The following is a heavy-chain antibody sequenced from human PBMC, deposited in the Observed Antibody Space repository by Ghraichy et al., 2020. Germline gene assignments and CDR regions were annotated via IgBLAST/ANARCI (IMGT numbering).Heavy chain of an antibody. CDR1: GDSIFNYD. V-gene: IGHV4-4*07. CDR3: ASHRPFDVGSTSPGFNH. Sequence: SETLSLTCTVSGDSIFNYDWSWIRQPPGKGLEWIAYTGGTTNYHPSLKSRVIISLDTSKNQISLKLTSVTAADTAVYYCASHRPFDVGSTSPGFNHWGQGTLVTVSS. D-gene: IGHD1-26*01. J-gene: IGHJ4*02. CDR2: TGGTT.